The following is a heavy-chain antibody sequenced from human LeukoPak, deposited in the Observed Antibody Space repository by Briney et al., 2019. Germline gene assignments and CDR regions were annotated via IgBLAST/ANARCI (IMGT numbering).Heavy chain of an antibody. Sequence: PGGSLRLSCAASGFSFISYAMSWVRRAPGKGLEWVSAISVSGGSTYYADSVKGRFTISRDNSKNTLYLQMNSLRAEDRAVYYCAKEFGRNWNYGWFDPWGQGTLVTVSP. D-gene: IGHD1-7*01. CDR2: ISVSGGST. V-gene: IGHV3-23*01. CDR1: GFSFISYA. CDR3: AKEFGRNWNYGWFDP. J-gene: IGHJ5*02.